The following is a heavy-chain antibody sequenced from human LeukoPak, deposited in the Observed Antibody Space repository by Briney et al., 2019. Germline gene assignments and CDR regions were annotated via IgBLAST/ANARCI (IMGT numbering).Heavy chain of an antibody. D-gene: IGHD3-9*01. CDR2: ISGSGGST. CDR1: GFTFSSYA. J-gene: IGHJ4*02. Sequence: PGGSLRLSCAASGFTFSSYAMSWVRQAPGKGLEWVSAISGSGGSTYYADSVKGRFTISRDNSNNTLYLQMNSLRAEDTAVYFCAKDTRYDILTGYYAGPHFDYWGQGTLVTVSS. CDR3: AKDTRYDILTGYYAGPHFDY. V-gene: IGHV3-23*01.